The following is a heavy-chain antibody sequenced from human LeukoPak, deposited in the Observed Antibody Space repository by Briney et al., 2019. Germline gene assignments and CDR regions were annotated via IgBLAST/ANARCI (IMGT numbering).Heavy chain of an antibody. Sequence: GASVKVSCKASGYTFTSYGISWVRQAPGQGLEWMGWISAYNGNTNYAQKLQGRVTMTTDTSTSTAYMELRSLRSEDMAVDYCARSSGSQRWGAFDIWGQGTMVTVSS. CDR3: ARSSGSQRWGAFDI. J-gene: IGHJ3*02. V-gene: IGHV1-18*03. CDR1: GYTFTSYG. D-gene: IGHD3-10*01. CDR2: ISAYNGNT.